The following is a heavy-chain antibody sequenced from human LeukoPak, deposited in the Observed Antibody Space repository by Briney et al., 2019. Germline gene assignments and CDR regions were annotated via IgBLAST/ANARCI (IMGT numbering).Heavy chain of an antibody. D-gene: IGHD3-22*01. V-gene: IGHV5-51*01. CDR3: ARLYYDNSGYPDY. Sequence: PGASLQISCQGSGFSFITYWIGWVRQPPGKGLEWMGIIYPDDSETRYSPSFQGQVTISADKSISTAYVQWSSLKASDTAMYYCARLYYDNSGYPDYWGQGTLVTVSS. J-gene: IGHJ4*02. CDR2: IYPDDSET. CDR1: GFSFITYW.